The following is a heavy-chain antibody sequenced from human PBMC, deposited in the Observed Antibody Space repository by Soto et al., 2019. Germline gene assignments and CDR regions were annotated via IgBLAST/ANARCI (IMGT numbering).Heavy chain of an antibody. Sequence: SETLSLTCTVSGGSISSSSYFWGWIRQPPGKGLEWIGSIYKSGSTYYSPSLKSRVTISVDTSKNQFSLKLSSVTAADTAVYYCARRSGYCTKGLCSYYLDFWGHGTLVTVSS. CDR2: IYKSGST. J-gene: IGHJ4*01. CDR3: ARRSGYCTKGLCSYYLDF. D-gene: IGHD2-8*01. CDR1: GGSISSSSYF. V-gene: IGHV4-39*01.